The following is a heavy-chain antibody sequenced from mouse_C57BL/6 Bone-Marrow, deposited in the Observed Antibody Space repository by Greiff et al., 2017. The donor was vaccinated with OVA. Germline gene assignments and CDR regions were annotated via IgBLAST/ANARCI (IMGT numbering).Heavy chain of an antibody. CDR2: INPFNGGT. CDR1: GYTFTDFY. CDR3: ARRDWFAN. V-gene: IGHV1-19*01. J-gene: IGHJ3*01. Sequence: EVQLQQSGPVLVKLSCKASGYTFTDFYMYWVKQRHGKSPEWIGVINPFNGGTSYNQKFKGKATLTVDKSSSTAYMELTSLTSENAAVYYCARRDWFANGGQGTLVTVSA.